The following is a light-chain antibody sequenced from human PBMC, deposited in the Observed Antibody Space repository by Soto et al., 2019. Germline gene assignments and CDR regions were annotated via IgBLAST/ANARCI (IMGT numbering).Light chain of an antibody. CDR2: EDI. CDR3: CSYAGGTSVV. Sequence: QSALTQPASVSGSPGQSITISCTGTSSDVGSYNLVSWYQQHPGKAPKLMIYEDIERPSGVSNRFSGSKSGNTASLTISGLPTEDEADYYCCSYAGGTSVVFGGGTKVTVL. V-gene: IGLV2-23*01. J-gene: IGLJ2*01. CDR1: SSDVGSYNL.